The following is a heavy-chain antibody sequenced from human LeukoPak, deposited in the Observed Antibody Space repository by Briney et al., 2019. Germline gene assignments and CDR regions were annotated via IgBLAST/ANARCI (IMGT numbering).Heavy chain of an antibody. CDR2: INPNSGGT. Sequence: GASVKVSCKASGYTFTGYYMHWVRQAPGQGLEWMGWINPNSGGTNYAQKFQGRVTMTRDTSISTAYMELSRLRSDDTAVYYCARVLSAAGSGGDYWGQETLVTVSS. CDR3: ARVLSAAGSGGDY. D-gene: IGHD6-13*01. V-gene: IGHV1-2*02. CDR1: GYTFTGYY. J-gene: IGHJ4*02.